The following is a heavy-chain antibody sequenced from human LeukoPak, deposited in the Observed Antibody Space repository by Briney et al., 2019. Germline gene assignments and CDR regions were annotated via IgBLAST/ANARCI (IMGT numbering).Heavy chain of an antibody. V-gene: IGHV7-4-1*02. J-gene: IGHJ4*02. Sequence: ASVKVSCKASGYTFTSYAMNWVRQAPGQGLEWVGWINTNTGNPTYAQGFTGRFVFSLDTSVSTAYLQISSLKAEDTAVYYCARAQHDYGDYEGVYWGQGTLVTVSS. D-gene: IGHD4-17*01. CDR2: INTNTGNP. CDR3: ARAQHDYGDYEGVY. CDR1: GYTFTSYA.